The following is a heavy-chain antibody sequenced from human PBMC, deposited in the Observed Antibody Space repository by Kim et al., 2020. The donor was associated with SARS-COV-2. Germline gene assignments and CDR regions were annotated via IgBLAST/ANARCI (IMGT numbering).Heavy chain of an antibody. J-gene: IGHJ4*02. CDR3: ARATYYYDMSGFDYGDADY. CDR1: GFFIDSNY. V-gene: IGHV3-53*01. CDR2: IYSNGDR. D-gene: IGHD3-22*01. Sequence: GGSLRLSCAASGFFIDSNYMIWVRQAPGKGLEWLSVIYSNGDRYYAESVRGRFSSSRDNSKNTLYLQMHRLTVEDTAVYYCARATYYYDMSGFDYGDADYWGQGILVTVSS.